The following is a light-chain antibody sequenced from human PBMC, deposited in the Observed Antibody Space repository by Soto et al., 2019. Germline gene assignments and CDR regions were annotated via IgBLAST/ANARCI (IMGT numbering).Light chain of an antibody. CDR3: QQYGSSPS. J-gene: IGKJ1*01. CDR1: QDISSY. V-gene: IGKV1-9*01. Sequence: IQMTQSPSSLSATVGDRVTITCRASQDISSYLVWYQQKPGKAPKLLIYAASTLQRGVPLRFSGSGSGTEFTLTISSLQPEDFATYYCQQYGSSPSFDQGTKVEIK. CDR2: AAS.